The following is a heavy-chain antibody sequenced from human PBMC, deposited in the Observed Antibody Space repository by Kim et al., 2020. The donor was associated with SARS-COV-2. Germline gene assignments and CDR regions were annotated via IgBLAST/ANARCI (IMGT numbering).Heavy chain of an antibody. CDR2: IYYSGST. CDR3: ARTQHNTGWYFDF. J-gene: IGHJ4*02. V-gene: IGHV4-59*01. D-gene: IGHD6-19*01. CDR1: SGSLSGYY. Sequence: SETLSLTCSVSSGSLSGYYCSWIRQTPGKGLEWIAYIYYSGSTNYNPSLKSRVTISVDTSKNQFSLKLTSVTAADTAVYFCARTQHNTGWYFDFWGRGTLVTVSS.